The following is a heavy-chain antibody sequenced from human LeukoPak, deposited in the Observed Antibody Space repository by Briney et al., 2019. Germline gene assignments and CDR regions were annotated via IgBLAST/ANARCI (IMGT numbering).Heavy chain of an antibody. V-gene: IGHV1-69*13. CDR2: IIPIFGTA. D-gene: IGHD6-6*01. J-gene: IGHJ6*02. CDR1: GGTFSSYA. Sequence: ASVKVSCKASGGTFSSYAISWVRQAPGQGLEWMGGIIPIFGTANYAQKFQGRVTITADESTSTACMELSSLRSEDTAVYYCARLSCIAARPCGYYYGMDVWGQGTTVTVSS. CDR3: ARLSCIAARPCGYYYGMDV.